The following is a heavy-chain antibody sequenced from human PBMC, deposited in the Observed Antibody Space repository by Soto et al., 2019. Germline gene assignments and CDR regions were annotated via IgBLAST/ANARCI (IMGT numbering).Heavy chain of an antibody. CDR1: GGSVTSGNSY. J-gene: IGHJ4*02. CDR3: ATSYGNAWYTY. D-gene: IGHD6-13*01. Sequence: SETLSLTCAAFGGSVTSGNSYWSWFWQSTEKALEWNGYMQYTRFSHYNPSLKGRLTISVDRSKNQFTLQLTSVTVEDTAVYYCATSYGNAWYTYWGQGTQVTVSS. V-gene: IGHV4-61*01. CDR2: MQYTRFS.